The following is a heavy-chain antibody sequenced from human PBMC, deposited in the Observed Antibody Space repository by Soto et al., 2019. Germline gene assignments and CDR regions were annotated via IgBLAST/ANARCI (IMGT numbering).Heavy chain of an antibody. CDR2: ISYDGSNK. V-gene: IGHV3-30*03. D-gene: IGHD2-21*01. CDR3: VIQAKDSIRPCSTVSAFLLNRSSDL. Sequence: KRLEWVAVISYDGSNKYYADSVKGRFTISRDNSKNTLYLQMNSLRAEDTAVYYCVIQAKDSIRPCSTVSAFLLNRSSDL. J-gene: IGHJ2*01.